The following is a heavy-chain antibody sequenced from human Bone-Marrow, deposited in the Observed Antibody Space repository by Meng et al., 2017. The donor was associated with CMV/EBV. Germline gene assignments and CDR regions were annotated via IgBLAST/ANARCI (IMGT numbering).Heavy chain of an antibody. CDR1: GGSISSYY. CDR2: VHYSGST. D-gene: IGHD4-17*01. J-gene: IGHJ4*02. V-gene: IGHV4-59*12. Sequence: GSLRLSCTVSGGSISSYYWSWIRQPPGKGLEWIGHVHYSGSTYYNPSLKSRVTVSEDMSKNQFSLTLTSLTAADTAVYFCARVYGDYGAYFDYWGQGTLVTVSS. CDR3: ARVYGDYGAYFDY.